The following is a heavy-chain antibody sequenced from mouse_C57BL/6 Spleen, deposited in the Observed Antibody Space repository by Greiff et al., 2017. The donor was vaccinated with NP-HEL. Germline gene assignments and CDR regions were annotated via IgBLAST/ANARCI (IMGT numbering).Heavy chain of an antibody. D-gene: IGHD1-1*01. CDR2: IYPGSGNT. V-gene: IGHV1-76*01. CDR1: GYTFTDYY. J-gene: IGHJ4*01. CDR3: ARRRNYYGSSYDYAMDY. Sequence: QVQLQQSGAELVRPGASVKLSCKASGYTFTDYYINWVKQRPGQGLEWIARIYPGSGNTYYNEKFKGKATLTAEKSSSTAYMQLSSLTSEDSAVYFCARRRNYYGSSYDYAMDYWGQGTSVTVSS.